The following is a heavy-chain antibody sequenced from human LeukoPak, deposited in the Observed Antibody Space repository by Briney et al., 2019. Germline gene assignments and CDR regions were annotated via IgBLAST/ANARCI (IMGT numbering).Heavy chain of an antibody. Sequence: GGSLRLSCAASGFTFSSYWMHWVRQAPGKGLVWVSRINSDGSSTTYADSVKGRFTISRDSAKNSLYLQMNSLRAEDTAVYYCAGALGSNTAFDYWGQGTLVTVSS. J-gene: IGHJ4*02. D-gene: IGHD2-2*01. V-gene: IGHV3-74*01. CDR1: GFTFSSYW. CDR3: AGALGSNTAFDY. CDR2: INSDGSST.